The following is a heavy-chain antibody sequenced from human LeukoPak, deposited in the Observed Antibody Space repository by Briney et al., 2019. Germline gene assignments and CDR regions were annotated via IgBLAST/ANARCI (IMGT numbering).Heavy chain of an antibody. CDR1: GGSISSYY. J-gene: IGHJ5*02. D-gene: IGHD3-3*01. CDR2: IYYSRRT. V-gene: IGHV4-59*01. CDR3: ARDARGDYDFWSGYYTPANWFDP. Sequence: SETLSLTCTVSGGSISSYYWSWIRQPPGKGLEWIGYIYYSRRTNYNPSLKSRVTISVDTSKNQFSLKLSSVTAADTAVYYCARDARGDYDFWSGYYTPANWFDPWGQGTLVNVSP.